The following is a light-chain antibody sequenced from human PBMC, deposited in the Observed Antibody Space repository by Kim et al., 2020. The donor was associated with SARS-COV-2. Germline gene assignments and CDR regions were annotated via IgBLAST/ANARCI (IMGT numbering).Light chain of an antibody. CDR2: DVS. CDR3: CSYAGSCSYV. CDR1: SSDVGGYNY. Sequence: QSALTQPPSVSGAPGQTVTISCTGTSSDVGGYNYVYWYQQHPGTAPKLMIYDVSKRPSGVPDRFSGSKSATTASLTITGLQADDEADYYCCSYAGSCSYVFGTGTKVTVL. J-gene: IGLJ1*01. V-gene: IGLV2-11*01.